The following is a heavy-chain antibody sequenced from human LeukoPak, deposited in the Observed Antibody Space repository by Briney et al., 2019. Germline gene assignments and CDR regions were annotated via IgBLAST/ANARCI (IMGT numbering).Heavy chain of an antibody. Sequence: GGSLRLSCAASGFTFSSDGMHWVRQAPGKGLEWVAVISYDGSNKYYADSVKGRFTISRDNSKNTLYLQMNSLRAEDTAVYYCAKGNRLIVGAISLDYWGQGTLVAVSS. V-gene: IGHV3-30*18. J-gene: IGHJ4*02. CDR1: GFTFSSDG. CDR3: AKGNRLIVGAISLDY. D-gene: IGHD1-26*01. CDR2: ISYDGSNK.